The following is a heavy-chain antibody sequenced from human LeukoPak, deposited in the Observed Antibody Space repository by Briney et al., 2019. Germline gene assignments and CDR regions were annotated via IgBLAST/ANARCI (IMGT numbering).Heavy chain of an antibody. J-gene: IGHJ4*02. Sequence: SETLSLTCTVSGYSISSGYYWGWIRQPPGKGLEWIGSIYHSGSTYYNPPLKSRVTISVDTSKNQFSLKLSSVTAADTAVYYCARTTSSSWYTLWGQGTLVTVSS. V-gene: IGHV4-38-2*02. D-gene: IGHD6-13*01. CDR3: ARTTSSSWYTL. CDR1: GYSISSGYY. CDR2: IYHSGST.